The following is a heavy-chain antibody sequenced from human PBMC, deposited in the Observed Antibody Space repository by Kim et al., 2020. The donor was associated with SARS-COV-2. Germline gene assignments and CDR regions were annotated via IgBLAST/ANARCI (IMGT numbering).Heavy chain of an antibody. CDR2: ISGSGGST. Sequence: GGYLRLSCAASGFTFSSYAMSWVRQAPGKGLEWVSAISGSGGSTYYADSVKGRFTISRDNSKNTLYLQMNSLRAEDTAVYYCAKDQGDGYYYYGMDVWGQGTTVTVSS. CDR1: GFTFSSYA. CDR3: AKDQGDGYYYYGMDV. V-gene: IGHV3-23*01. D-gene: IGHD2-21*02. J-gene: IGHJ6*02.